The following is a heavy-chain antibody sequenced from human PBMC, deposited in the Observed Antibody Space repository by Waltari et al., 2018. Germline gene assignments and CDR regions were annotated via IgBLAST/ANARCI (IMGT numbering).Heavy chain of an antibody. CDR2: ISAHNGNT. Sequence: QMVQSGPELKRPGASVKVSCKASGYTFTMHGISWVRQAPGHGREWMGWISAHNGNTKYSESLHDRLTMTIDTSTSTAYMELRGLRSDDTAVYYCAREFVEVGTTNFDYWGQGTLVTVSS. CDR3: AREFVEVGTTNFDY. J-gene: IGHJ4*02. CDR1: GYTFTMHG. D-gene: IGHD2-15*01. V-gene: IGHV1-18*04.